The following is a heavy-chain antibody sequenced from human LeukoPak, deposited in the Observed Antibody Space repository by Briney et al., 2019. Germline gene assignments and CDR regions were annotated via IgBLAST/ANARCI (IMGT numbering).Heavy chain of an antibody. J-gene: IGHJ6*03. V-gene: IGHV4-39*07. CDR2: IYYSGST. CDR3: ARWGMTTPYYYYMDV. D-gene: IGHD3-16*01. CDR1: GGSISSSSYY. Sequence: PSETLSLTCTVSGGSISSSSYYWGWIRQPPGKGLEWIGSIYYSGSTYYNPSLKSRVTISVDTSKNQFSLKLSSVTAADTAVYYCARWGMTTPYYYYMDVWGKGTTVTISS.